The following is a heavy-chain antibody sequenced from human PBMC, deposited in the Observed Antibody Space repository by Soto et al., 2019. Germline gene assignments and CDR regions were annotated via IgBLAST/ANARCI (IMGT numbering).Heavy chain of an antibody. CDR2: ILHTGNT. D-gene: IGHD2-15*01. CDR1: GDSFTSSNW. CDR3: ARSPRRVGGKWYLDY. V-gene: IGHV4-4*02. Sequence: QVQLQESGPGLVKPSGTLSLTCAVSGDSFTSSNWWAWVRQPPGKGLEWIGAILHTGNTDYSPSLRSRVTISIDTSKKQFALNLTSVTATDTAVYYCARSPRRVGGKWYLDYWGQGVLVTVSS. J-gene: IGHJ4*02.